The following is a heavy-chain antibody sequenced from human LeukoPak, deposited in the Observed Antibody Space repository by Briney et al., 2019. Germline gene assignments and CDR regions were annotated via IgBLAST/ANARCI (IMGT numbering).Heavy chain of an antibody. D-gene: IGHD4-17*01. CDR2: ISSSSSTI. Sequence: GGSLRLSCAASGFTFSSYSMNWVRQAPGKGLEWVSYISSSSSTIYYADSVKGRFTISRDNSKNTLYLQMNSLRAEDTAVYYCAKGYYGDYPYWYFDLWGRGTLVTVSS. J-gene: IGHJ2*01. V-gene: IGHV3-48*01. CDR3: AKGYYGDYPYWYFDL. CDR1: GFTFSSYS.